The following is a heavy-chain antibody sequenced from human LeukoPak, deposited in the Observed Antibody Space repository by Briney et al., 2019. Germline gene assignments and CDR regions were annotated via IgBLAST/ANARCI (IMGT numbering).Heavy chain of an antibody. CDR2: IYSGGST. Sequence: GGSLRLSCAPSGLTLSSNYMSWARQAPGKGREGGAVIYSGGSTYDSDDVKGRFNISKDNSKTTLYLQMTSLTAEDTAVYYCARGSGSYEGCWFDPWGQGTLVTVSS. V-gene: IGHV3-53*01. D-gene: IGHD1-26*01. CDR1: GLTLSSNY. CDR3: ARGSGSYEGCWFDP. J-gene: IGHJ5*02.